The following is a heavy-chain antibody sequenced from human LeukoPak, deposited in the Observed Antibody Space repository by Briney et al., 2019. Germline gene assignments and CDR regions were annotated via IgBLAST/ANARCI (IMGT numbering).Heavy chain of an antibody. CDR1: GFTFSSYA. CDR3: ARRTNDY. CDR2: ISDSGGST. V-gene: IGHV3-23*01. J-gene: IGHJ4*02. Sequence: PGGSLRLSCAASGFTFSSYAMSWVRQAPGKGLEWVSSISDSGGSTYYADSVKGRFTISRDNSKSTLFLQMNSLRVEDTAVYYCARRTNDYWGQGALVTVSS. D-gene: IGHD2-8*01.